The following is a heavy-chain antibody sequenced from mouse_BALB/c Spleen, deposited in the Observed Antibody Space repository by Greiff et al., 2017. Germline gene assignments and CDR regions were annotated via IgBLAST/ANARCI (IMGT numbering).Heavy chain of an antibody. Sequence: VQLQQSGPELVKPGASVKISCKASGYSFTGYFMNWVMQSHGKSLEWIGRINPYNGDTFYNQKFKGKATLTVDKSSSTAHMELRSLASEDSAVYYCAGGEGRYFDVWGAGTTVTVSS. D-gene: IGHD1-1*02. CDR3: AGGEGRYFDV. CDR1: GYSFTGYF. J-gene: IGHJ1*01. V-gene: IGHV1-20*02. CDR2: INPYNGDT.